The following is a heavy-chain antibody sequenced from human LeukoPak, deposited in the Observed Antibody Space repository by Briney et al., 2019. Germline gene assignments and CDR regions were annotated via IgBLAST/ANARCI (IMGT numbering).Heavy chain of an antibody. CDR3: ARGSPPDY. J-gene: IGHJ4*02. V-gene: IGHV3-30-3*01. Sequence: PGKSLRLSCAASGLTFSGYAMYWVRQAPGKGLEWVAAISYDGSNKYYADSVKGQFTISRDNSKNTLYLQMNSLRTEDTAVYYCARGSPPDYWGQGTLVTVSS. CDR1: GLTFSGYA. CDR2: ISYDGSNK.